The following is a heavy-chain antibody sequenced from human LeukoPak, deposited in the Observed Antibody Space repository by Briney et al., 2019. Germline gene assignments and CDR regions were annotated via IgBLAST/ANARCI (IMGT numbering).Heavy chain of an antibody. CDR2: IYTSGST. Sequence: SETLSLTCTVSGGSISSYYWSWIRQPAGKGLEWIGRIYTSGSTNYNPSLKSRVTMSVDTSKNQFSLKLSSVTAADTAAYYCASGSHTAMDSDAFDIWSQGTMVTVSS. V-gene: IGHV4-4*07. D-gene: IGHD5-18*01. CDR3: ASGSHTAMDSDAFDI. J-gene: IGHJ3*02. CDR1: GGSISSYY.